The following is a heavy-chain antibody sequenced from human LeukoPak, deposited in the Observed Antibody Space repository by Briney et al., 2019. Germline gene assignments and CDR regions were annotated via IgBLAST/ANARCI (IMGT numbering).Heavy chain of an antibody. CDR2: IYHSGST. J-gene: IGHJ4*02. D-gene: IGHD1-26*01. Sequence: PSETLSLTCTVSGYSISSGYYWGWIRQPPGKGLEWIGSIYHSGSTYYNPSLKSRVTISVDTSKNQFSLKLSSVTAADTAVYYCARDGVGATELDYWGQGTLVTVSS. CDR3: ARDGVGATELDY. CDR1: GYSISSGYY. V-gene: IGHV4-38-2*02.